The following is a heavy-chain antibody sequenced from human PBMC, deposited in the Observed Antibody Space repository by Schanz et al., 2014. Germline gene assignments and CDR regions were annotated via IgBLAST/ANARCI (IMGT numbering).Heavy chain of an antibody. V-gene: IGHV3-23*01. D-gene: IGHD5-18*01. CDR1: GFTFSSYA. CDR2: ISTGGGNT. Sequence: EVQLLESGGALEQPGGSLRLSCAASGFTFSSYAMTWVRQAPGKGLEWVSAISTGGGNTYYTDSVKGRFTISRDNAKNSVYLQMNTLRAEDTAIYFCARDVYRSGRPFDLWGQGTLVTVSS. J-gene: IGHJ5*02. CDR3: ARDVYRSGRPFDL.